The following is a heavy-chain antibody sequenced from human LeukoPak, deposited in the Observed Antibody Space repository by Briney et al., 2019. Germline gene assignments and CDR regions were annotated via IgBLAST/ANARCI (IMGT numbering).Heavy chain of an antibody. D-gene: IGHD3-9*01. Sequence: GRSLRLSCAASGFTFSSYAMHWVRQAPGKGLEWVAVISYDGSNKYYADSMKGRFTISRDNSKNTLYLQMNSLRAEDTAVYYCARDRNFDWFQDPLFDYWGQGTLVTVSS. CDR3: ARDRNFDWFQDPLFDY. CDR1: GFTFSSYA. V-gene: IGHV3-30-3*01. J-gene: IGHJ4*02. CDR2: ISYDGSNK.